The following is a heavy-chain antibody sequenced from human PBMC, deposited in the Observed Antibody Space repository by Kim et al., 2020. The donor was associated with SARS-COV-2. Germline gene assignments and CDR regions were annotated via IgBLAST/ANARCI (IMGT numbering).Heavy chain of an antibody. Sequence: GGSLRLSCTTSGFTFNDFPMSWFRQAPGKGLEWVGFIRSRTYGGTTEYAASVEGRFIISRDDSKGIAYLQMNSLKTEDTALYYCGRDLFGHSGNYCLIGHWGQGTLVSVSS. CDR2: IRSRTYGGTT. CDR1: GFTFNDFP. D-gene: IGHD3-10*01. J-gene: IGHJ4*02. CDR3: GRDLFGHSGNYCLIGH. V-gene: IGHV3-49*03.